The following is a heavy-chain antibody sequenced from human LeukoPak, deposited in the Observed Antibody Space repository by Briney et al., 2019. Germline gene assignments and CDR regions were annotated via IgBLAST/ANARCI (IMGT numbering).Heavy chain of an antibody. J-gene: IGHJ4*02. CDR2: IFSTGST. V-gene: IGHV4-39*07. CDR3: AWGRQLNFFDL. Sequence: SETLSLTCTVSGGSISSSSYYWGWLRQPPGKGLQWIGSIFSTGSTYYNPSLKSRVTISIDTSKDHFSLRLNSVTAADTAVYYCAWGRQLNFFDLWGQGTLVTVSS. D-gene: IGHD2-2*01. CDR1: GGSISSSSYY.